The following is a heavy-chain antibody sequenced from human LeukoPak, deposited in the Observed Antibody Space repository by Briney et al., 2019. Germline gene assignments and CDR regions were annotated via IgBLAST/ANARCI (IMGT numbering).Heavy chain of an antibody. CDR3: AKFNVVVPAATPGFDY. CDR2: ISYDGSNK. V-gene: IGHV3-30*04. Sequence: YPGGSLRLSCAASGFTFSSYAMHWVRQAPGKGLEWVAVISYDGSNKYYADSVKGRFTISRDNSKNTLYLQMNSLRAEDTAVYYCAKFNVVVPAATPGFDYWGQGTLVTVSS. CDR1: GFTFSSYA. J-gene: IGHJ4*02. D-gene: IGHD2-2*01.